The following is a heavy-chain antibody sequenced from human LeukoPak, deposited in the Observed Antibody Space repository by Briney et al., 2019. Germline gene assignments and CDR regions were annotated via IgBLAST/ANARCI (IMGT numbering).Heavy chain of an antibody. V-gene: IGHV3-48*04. CDR3: ARDLPGYSSSCYAFDI. CDR2: ISSSSSTI. D-gene: IGHD6-13*01. J-gene: IGHJ3*02. CDR1: GFSFSSYS. Sequence: PGGSLRLSCAASGFSFSSYSMNWVRQAPGKGLEWVSYISSSSSTIYYADSVKGRFTISRDNAKNSLYLQMNSLRAEDTAVYYCARDLPGYSSSCYAFDIWGQGTMVTVSS.